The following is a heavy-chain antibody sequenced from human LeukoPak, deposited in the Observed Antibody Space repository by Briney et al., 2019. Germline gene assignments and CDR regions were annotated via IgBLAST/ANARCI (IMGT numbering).Heavy chain of an antibody. J-gene: IGHJ5*02. V-gene: IGHV3-66*04. CDR2: IYSGGNT. Sequence: GGSLRLSCAASGFTFSSYAMSWVRQAPGKGLEWASIIYSGGNTYYADSVKGRFSISRDNSKNTVYLQMNSLRAEDTAVYYCARLVTGTTVINSGWFDPWGQGTLVTVSS. CDR1: GFTFSSYA. CDR3: ARLVTGTTVINSGWFDP. D-gene: IGHD4-17*01.